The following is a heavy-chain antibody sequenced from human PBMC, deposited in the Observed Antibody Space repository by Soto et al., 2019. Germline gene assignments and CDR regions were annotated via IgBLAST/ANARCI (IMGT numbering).Heavy chain of an antibody. V-gene: IGHV3-9*01. CDR1: GFTFDNCG. D-gene: IGHD2-8*02. CDR2: ISWDSATI. CDR3: AKGPGLVASSGSPDS. Sequence: EVQLVESGGGLVQPGRSLRLSCAASGFTFDNCGMHWVRQAPGKGLEWVSGISWDSATIGYADSVKGRFTISRDDAKNSLYLQMNSLRREDTALYYCAKGPGLVASSGSPDSWGQGTLVSVSS. J-gene: IGHJ4*02.